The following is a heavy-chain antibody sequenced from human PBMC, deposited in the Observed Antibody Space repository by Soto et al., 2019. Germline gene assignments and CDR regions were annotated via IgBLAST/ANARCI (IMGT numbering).Heavy chain of an antibody. CDR2: IKSKTDGGTT. Sequence: GGSLRLSCAASGFTFSNAWMSWVRQAPGKGLEWVGRIKSKTDGGTTDYAAPVKGRFTISRDDSKNTLYLQMNSLKTEDTAVYYCTTDVNYSNYPAWVGDPAYYYYMDVWGKGTTVTVSS. J-gene: IGHJ6*03. V-gene: IGHV3-15*01. D-gene: IGHD4-4*01. CDR1: GFTFSNAW. CDR3: TTDVNYSNYPAWVGDPAYYYYMDV.